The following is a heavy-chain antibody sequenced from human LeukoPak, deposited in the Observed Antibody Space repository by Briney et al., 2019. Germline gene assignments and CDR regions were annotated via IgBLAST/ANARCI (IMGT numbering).Heavy chain of an antibody. CDR2: VYNSGSA. J-gene: IGHJ2*01. V-gene: IGHV4-59*01. CDR1: SVSIRSFY. Sequence: SETLSLTCSISSVSIRSFYWNWIRQPPGKPLEWIGYVYNSGSANYIPSLRSRLTISLDTSKNQVSLNLTSVTAADTAVYYCARGLSGRDAWFFDLWGRGTLVTVSS. CDR3: ARGLSGRDAWFFDL. D-gene: IGHD5-24*01.